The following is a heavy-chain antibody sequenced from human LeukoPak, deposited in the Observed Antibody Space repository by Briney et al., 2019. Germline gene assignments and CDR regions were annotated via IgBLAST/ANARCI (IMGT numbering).Heavy chain of an antibody. V-gene: IGHV3-11*06. CDR3: ARGSLAARLVSYFDY. D-gene: IGHD6-6*01. Sequence: PGGSLRLSCAASGFTFSDYYMSWIRQAPGKGLEWVSYISSSSSYTNYADSVKGRFTISRDNAKNSLYLQMSSLRAEDTAVYYCARGSLAARLVSYFDYWGQGTLVTVSS. J-gene: IGHJ4*02. CDR1: GFTFSDYY. CDR2: ISSSSSYT.